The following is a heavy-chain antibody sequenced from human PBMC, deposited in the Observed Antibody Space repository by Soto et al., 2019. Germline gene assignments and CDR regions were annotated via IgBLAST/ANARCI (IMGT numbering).Heavy chain of an antibody. CDR3: ARGREDHVDHHFGHLFDS. Sequence: SETLSLTCTVSGDSIRDSFWSWVRQPPGKGLEWIGLVHHTGNTNYNPSLETRVTMLIDASANHFSLTLTSVTPADAVIYYCARGREDHVDHHFGHLFDSWGQGTLVTVSS. CDR1: GDSIRDSF. D-gene: IGHD3-10*01. CDR2: VHHTGNT. V-gene: IGHV4-59*01. J-gene: IGHJ4*02.